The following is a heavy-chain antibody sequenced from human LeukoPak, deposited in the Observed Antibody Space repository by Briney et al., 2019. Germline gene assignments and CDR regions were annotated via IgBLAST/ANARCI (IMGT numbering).Heavy chain of an antibody. D-gene: IGHD2-21*02. CDR2: ISGSGGST. V-gene: IGHV3-23*01. CDR1: GFTFSSYA. J-gene: IGHJ6*02. Sequence: GGSLRLSCAASGFTFSSYAMSWVRQAPGKGLEWVSAISGSGGSTYYADSVKGRFTISRDNSKNTLYLQMNSLRAEDTAVYYCAKDQDDIVVATALYTHYYGMDVWGQGTTVTVSS. CDR3: AKDQDDIVVATALYTHYYGMDV.